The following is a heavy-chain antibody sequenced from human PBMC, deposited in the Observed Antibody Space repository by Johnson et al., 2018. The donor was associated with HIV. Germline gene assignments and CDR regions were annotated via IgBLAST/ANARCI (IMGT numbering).Heavy chain of an antibody. Sequence: QMLLVESGGGVVQPGRSLRLSCAASGFTFSSYAMHWVRQAPGKGLVWVAVISYDGSNKYYADSVRGRFTISRDNSKNTLYLQMNSRRAEDTAVYYCARDYSNPPHAFDIWGQGTMVTVSS. CDR2: ISYDGSNK. CDR1: GFTFSSYA. V-gene: IGHV3-30*14. J-gene: IGHJ3*02. CDR3: ARDYSNPPHAFDI. D-gene: IGHD4-11*01.